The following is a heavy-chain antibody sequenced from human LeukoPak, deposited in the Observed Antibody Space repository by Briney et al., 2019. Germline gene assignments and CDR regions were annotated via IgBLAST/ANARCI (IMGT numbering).Heavy chain of an antibody. V-gene: IGHV6-1*01. CDR3: ARRLTQYDCFDP. D-gene: IGHD2-2*01. Sequence: SQTLSPTCAISGDSVSSNSVTWNWIRQSPSRGLEWLGRTYYRSTWYNDYAVSVRGRITVNPDTSKNQFSLHLNSVTPEDTAVYYCARRLTQYDCFDPWGQGILVTVPS. CDR1: GDSVSSNSVT. J-gene: IGHJ5*02. CDR2: TYYRSTWYN.